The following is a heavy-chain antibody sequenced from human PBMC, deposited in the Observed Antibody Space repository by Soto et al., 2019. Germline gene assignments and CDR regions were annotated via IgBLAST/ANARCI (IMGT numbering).Heavy chain of an antibody. J-gene: IGHJ4*02. CDR2: IIPIFGTT. Sequence: SVKVSCKASGGTFSSYAISWVRQAPGQGLEWMGGIIPIFGTTNYAQKFQGRVTITADKSTSTAYMELSSLRSEDTAVYYCARDRYPYYDFWSGYYRCFDYWGQGTLVTVSS. CDR3: ARDRYPYYDFWSGYYRCFDY. D-gene: IGHD3-3*01. V-gene: IGHV1-69*06. CDR1: GGTFSSYA.